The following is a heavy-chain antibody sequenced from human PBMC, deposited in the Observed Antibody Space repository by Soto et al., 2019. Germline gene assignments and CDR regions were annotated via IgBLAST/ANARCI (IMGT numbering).Heavy chain of an antibody. J-gene: IGHJ4*02. CDR3: ARVEARSSSRLDY. D-gene: IGHD6-13*01. CDR2: IIPIFGTA. Sequence: SVKVSCKASGGTFSSYAISWVRQAPGQGLEWMGRIIPIFGTANYAQKFQGRVTITADKSTSTAYMELSSLRSEDTAVYYCARVEARSSSRLDYWGQGTLVTVSS. CDR1: GGTFSSYA. V-gene: IGHV1-69*06.